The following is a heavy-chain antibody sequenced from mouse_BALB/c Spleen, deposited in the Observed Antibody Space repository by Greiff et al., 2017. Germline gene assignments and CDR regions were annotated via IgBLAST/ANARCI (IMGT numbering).Heavy chain of an antibody. J-gene: IGHJ4*01. CDR2: INPYNDGT. Sequence: VQLQQSGPELVKPGASVKMSCKASGYTFTSYVMHWVKQKPGQGLEWIGYINPYNDGTKYNEKFKGKATLTSDKSSSTAYMYLSSLTSEDSAVYYCARQSDYDAMDYWGQGTSVTVSS. CDR1: GYTFTSYV. CDR3: ARQSDYDAMDY. V-gene: IGHV1-14*01.